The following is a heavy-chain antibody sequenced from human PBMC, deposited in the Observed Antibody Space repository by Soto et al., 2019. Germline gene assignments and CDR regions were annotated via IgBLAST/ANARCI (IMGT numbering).Heavy chain of an antibody. D-gene: IGHD3-10*01. V-gene: IGHV4-59*01. J-gene: IGHJ5*02. CDR3: ARSLWFGETSEFDP. CDR1: GGSISSYY. CDR2: IYYSGST. Sequence: SETLSLTCTVSGGSISSYYWSWIRQPPGKGLEWIGYIYYSGSTNYNPSLKSRVTISVDTSKNQFSLKLSSATAADTAVYYCARSLWFGETSEFDPWGQGTLVTVSS.